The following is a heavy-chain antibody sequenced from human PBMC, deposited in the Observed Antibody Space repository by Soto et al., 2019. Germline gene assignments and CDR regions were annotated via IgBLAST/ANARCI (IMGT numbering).Heavy chain of an antibody. D-gene: IGHD3-9*01. V-gene: IGHV3-33*01. CDR2: IWYDGSNK. CDR3: ARVVPEYYDILTGYYNDY. Sequence: GGSLRLSCAASGFTFSSYGMHWVRQAPGKGLEWVAVIWYDGSNKYYADSVKGRFTISRDNSKNTLYLQMNSLRAEDTAVYYCARVVPEYYDILTGYYNDYWGQGTLVTVSS. J-gene: IGHJ4*02. CDR1: GFTFSSYG.